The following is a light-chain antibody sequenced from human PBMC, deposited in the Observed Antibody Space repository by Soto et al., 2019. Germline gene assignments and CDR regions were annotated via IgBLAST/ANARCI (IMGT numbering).Light chain of an antibody. CDR3: QHYHTWTPMA. CDR1: QSVSSN. V-gene: IGKV3-15*01. CDR2: GAS. J-gene: IGKJ1*01. Sequence: EIVMTQSPATLSVSPGERATLSCRASQSVSSNLAWYQQKPGQAPRLLIYGASTRAPGIPARFSGSGCGTQVTLTLSRRQTEDYAVYSCQHYHTWTPMACGQGTKVEIK.